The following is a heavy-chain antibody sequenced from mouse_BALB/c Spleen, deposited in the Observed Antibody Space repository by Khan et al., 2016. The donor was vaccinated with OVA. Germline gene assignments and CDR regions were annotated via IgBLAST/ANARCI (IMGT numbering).Heavy chain of an antibody. CDR3: ARGSSRAMDY. CDR1: GYTFTNYG. Sequence: QIQLVQSGPELKKPGETVKISCKASGYTFTNYGMNWVKQAPGKGLKWMGWIYTYTGEPTYADDFKGRFAFSLDSSASTAYLQINNLTSEDTATYFCARGSSRAMDYWGQGTSVTVSS. J-gene: IGHJ4*01. CDR2: IYTYTGEP. V-gene: IGHV9-3-1*01. D-gene: IGHD1-1*01.